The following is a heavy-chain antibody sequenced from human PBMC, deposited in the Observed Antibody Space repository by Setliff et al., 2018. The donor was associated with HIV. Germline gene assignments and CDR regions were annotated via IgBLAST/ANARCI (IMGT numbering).Heavy chain of an antibody. D-gene: IGHD1-20*01. CDR1: GYSISSGYY. J-gene: IGHJ4*02. Sequence: SETLSLTCTVSGYSISSGYYWGWIRQPPGKGLEWIGSIYHSGSTYYNPSLKSRVTISVDTSKNQFSLKLSSVSAADTAVYYCARDSITGTTPAFDYWGQGTLVTVSS. CDR2: IYHSGST. V-gene: IGHV4-38-2*02. CDR3: ARDSITGTTPAFDY.